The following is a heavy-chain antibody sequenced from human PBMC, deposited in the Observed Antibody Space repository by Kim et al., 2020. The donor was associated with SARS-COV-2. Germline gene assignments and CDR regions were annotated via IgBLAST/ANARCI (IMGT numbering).Heavy chain of an antibody. CDR1: GGSISSYY. CDR2: IYYSGST. CDR3: ARASRSTIFGVVTAPGAFDI. Sequence: SETLSFTCTVSGGSISSYYWSWIRQPPGKGLEWIGYIYYSGSTNYNPSLKSRVTISVDTSKNQFSLKLSSVTAADTAVYYCARASRSTIFGVVTAPGAFDIWGQGTMVTVSS. J-gene: IGHJ3*02. D-gene: IGHD3-3*01. V-gene: IGHV4-59*01.